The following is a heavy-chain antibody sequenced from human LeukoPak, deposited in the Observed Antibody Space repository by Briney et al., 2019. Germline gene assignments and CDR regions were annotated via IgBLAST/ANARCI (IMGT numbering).Heavy chain of an antibody. V-gene: IGHV3-33*01. CDR3: ARGSMIRGVAYSFDY. Sequence: LGGSLRLSCAASGFTFSSYGMHWVRQAPGKGLEWVSVIWYDGSNQDYADSVKGRFTISRDNSKNTLFLQMNSLRAEDTAVYYCARGSMIRGVAYSFDYWGQGILVTVSS. CDR2: IWYDGSNQ. CDR1: GFTFSSYG. D-gene: IGHD3-10*01. J-gene: IGHJ4*02.